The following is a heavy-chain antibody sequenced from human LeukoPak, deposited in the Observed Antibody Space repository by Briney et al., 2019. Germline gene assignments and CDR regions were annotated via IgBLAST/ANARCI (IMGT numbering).Heavy chain of an antibody. D-gene: IGHD6-19*01. CDR1: GFPFSNYW. V-gene: IGHV3-7*01. CDR3: ARDSSGWKNFDY. CDR2: IKHDGSEK. J-gene: IGHJ4*02. Sequence: GGSLRLSCAASGFPFSNYWMTWVRQAPGKGLERVANIKHDGSEKYYVDSVKGRFRIFRETAKNSLSMQMDSLRAEDTAVYFCARDSSGWKNFDYWGQGTLVTVST.